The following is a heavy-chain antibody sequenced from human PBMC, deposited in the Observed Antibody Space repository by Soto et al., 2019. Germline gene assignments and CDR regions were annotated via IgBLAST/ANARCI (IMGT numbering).Heavy chain of an antibody. CDR1: GGTFSRYS. D-gene: IGHD2-21*02. J-gene: IGHJ5*02. V-gene: IGHV1-69*01. CDR3: ARGALAYCGGDCYRAPMFDP. Sequence: ASVNVSCKRSGGTFSRYSSSWVRKAPGQGREWMGGIIPIFGTANYAQKFQGRVTITADESTSTAYMELSSLRSEDTAVYYCARGALAYCGGDCYRAPMFDPWGQGTLVTVSS. CDR2: IIPIFGTA.